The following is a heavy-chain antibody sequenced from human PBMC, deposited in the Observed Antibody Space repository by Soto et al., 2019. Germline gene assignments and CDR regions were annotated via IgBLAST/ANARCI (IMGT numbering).Heavy chain of an antibody. J-gene: IGHJ3*02. CDR3: ARDSGRGSGSYNPWAFDI. Sequence: QVQLVQSGAEVKKPGASVKVSCKASGYTFTSYGISWVRQAPGQGLEWMGWISAYNGNTNYAQKLQGRVTMTTDTPTSTAYMELRSLRSDDTAVYYCARDSGRGSGSYNPWAFDIWGQGTMVTVSS. V-gene: IGHV1-18*01. D-gene: IGHD3-10*01. CDR2: ISAYNGNT. CDR1: GYTFTSYG.